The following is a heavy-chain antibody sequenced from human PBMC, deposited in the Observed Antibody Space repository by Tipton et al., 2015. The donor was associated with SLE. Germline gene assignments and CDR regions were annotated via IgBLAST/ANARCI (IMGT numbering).Heavy chain of an antibody. CDR1: GGSISSYY. D-gene: IGHD1-26*01. CDR2: IYYSGKT. V-gene: IGHV4-39*07. J-gene: IGHJ5*02. CDR3: AGDHVGSYYGWFDP. Sequence: TLSLTCTVSGGSISSYYWGWSRQPPGKGMGWSGSIYYSGKTHHNTFLKSRVTISVDTSKNQFSLKVSSVTAADTAVYYCAGDHVGSYYGWFDPWGQGTLVTVSS.